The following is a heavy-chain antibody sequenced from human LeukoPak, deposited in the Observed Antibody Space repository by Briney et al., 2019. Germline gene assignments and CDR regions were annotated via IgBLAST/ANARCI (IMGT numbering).Heavy chain of an antibody. D-gene: IGHD2-2*01. CDR2: IYTSGST. J-gene: IGHJ4*02. V-gene: IGHV4-4*07. Sequence: SETLSLTCTVSGGSISSYYWSWIRQPAGKGLEWIGRIYTSGSTNYNPSLKSRVTMSVDTSKNQFSLKLSSVTAADTAVYYCARDIVVVPAAIAFDYWGQGTLVTVSS. CDR3: ARDIVVVPAAIAFDY. CDR1: GGSISSYY.